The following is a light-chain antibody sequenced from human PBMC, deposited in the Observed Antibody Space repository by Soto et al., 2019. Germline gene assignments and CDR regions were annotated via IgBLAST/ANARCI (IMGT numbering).Light chain of an antibody. CDR1: QSVSSSY. J-gene: IGKJ1*01. CDR2: GAS. Sequence: EIVLTQSPGTLSLSPGERATLSCRASQSVSSSYLAWYQQKPGQAPRLLIYGASSRATGIPDRFSGSGSVTDFTLTISRLEPADLAVDYCQQYGTSRTFGHGTKVEIK. V-gene: IGKV3-20*01. CDR3: QQYGTSRT.